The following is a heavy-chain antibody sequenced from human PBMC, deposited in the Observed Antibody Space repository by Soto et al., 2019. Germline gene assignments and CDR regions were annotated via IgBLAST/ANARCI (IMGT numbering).Heavy chain of an antibody. V-gene: IGHV4-59*01. Sequence: SETLSLTCTVSGGSIRSYYWSWIRQPPGKGLEWIGYIYYSGSTNYNPSLKSRVTISVDTSKNQFSLKLSSVTAADTAVYYCARDSIVPAAIPVDYYYGMDVWGQGTTVTVSS. CDR3: ARDSIVPAAIPVDYYYGMDV. D-gene: IGHD2-2*02. J-gene: IGHJ6*02. CDR2: IYYSGST. CDR1: GGSIRSYY.